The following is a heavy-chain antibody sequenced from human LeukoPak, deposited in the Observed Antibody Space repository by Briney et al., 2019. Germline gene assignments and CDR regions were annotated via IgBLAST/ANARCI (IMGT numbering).Heavy chain of an antibody. V-gene: IGHV3-23*01. Sequence: GGSLRLSCAASGFTFSSYAMSWVRQAPGKGLEWVSAISGSGGSTYYADSVKGRFTISRGNSKNTLYLQMNSLRAEDTAVYYCAKRRPHYDILTGYRYYFDYWGQGTLVTVSS. CDR2: ISGSGGST. D-gene: IGHD3-9*01. CDR3: AKRRPHYDILTGYRYYFDY. CDR1: GFTFSSYA. J-gene: IGHJ4*02.